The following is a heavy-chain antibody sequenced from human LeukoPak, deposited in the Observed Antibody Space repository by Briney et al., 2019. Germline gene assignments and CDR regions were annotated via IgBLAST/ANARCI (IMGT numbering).Heavy chain of an antibody. V-gene: IGHV3-33*01. D-gene: IGHD5-18*01. Sequence: PGGSLRLSCAASGFTFSSYGMHWVRQAPGKGLEWVAVIWYDGSNKYYADSVKGRFTISRDNSKNTLYLQMNSLRAEDTAVYYCARDRGYSYGSTLDYWGQGTLVTVSS. CDR1: GFTFSSYG. J-gene: IGHJ4*02. CDR3: ARDRGYSYGSTLDY. CDR2: IWYDGSNK.